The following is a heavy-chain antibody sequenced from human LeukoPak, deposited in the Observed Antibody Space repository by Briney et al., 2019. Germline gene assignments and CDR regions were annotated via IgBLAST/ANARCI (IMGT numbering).Heavy chain of an antibody. V-gene: IGHV4-59*01. Sequence: SETLSLTCTVSGGSITNYYWSWIRQPPGKGLEWIGFSYYSGSTNYNPSLKSRVTISVDTSKKQFSLKLTSVTVADTAVYYCARETSQKGAHYMDVWGKGTTVTISS. CDR1: GGSITNYY. J-gene: IGHJ6*03. CDR2: SYYSGST. CDR3: ARETSQKGAHYMDV. D-gene: IGHD3-16*01.